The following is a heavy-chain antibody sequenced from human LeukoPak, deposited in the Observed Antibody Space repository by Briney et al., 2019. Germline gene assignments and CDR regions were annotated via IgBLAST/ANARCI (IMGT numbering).Heavy chain of an antibody. J-gene: IGHJ4*02. Sequence: GGSLRLSCAASGFTVSSNYMSWVRQAPGKGLEWVSVIYSAGSTHYADSVKGRFTISRDNSKNTLYLQMNSLRAEDTAVYYCARDLGIAAAVTTFDYWGQGTLVTVSS. CDR1: GFTVSSNY. D-gene: IGHD6-13*01. V-gene: IGHV3-53*05. CDR2: IYSAGST. CDR3: ARDLGIAAAVTTFDY.